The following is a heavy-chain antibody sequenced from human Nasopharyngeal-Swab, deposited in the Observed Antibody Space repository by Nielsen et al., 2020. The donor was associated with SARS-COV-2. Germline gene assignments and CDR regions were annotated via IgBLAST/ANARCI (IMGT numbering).Heavy chain of an antibody. CDR2: IYTSGST. D-gene: IGHD3-3*01. Sequence: SETLSLTCAVYGGSFSGYYWSWIRQPAGKGLEWIGRIYTSGSTNYNPSLKSRVTISVDTSKNQFSLKLSSVTAADTAVYYCARVKYYDFWSGYYLNYYYGMDVWGQGTTVTVSS. J-gene: IGHJ6*02. CDR1: GGSFSGYY. V-gene: IGHV4-59*10. CDR3: ARVKYYDFWSGYYLNYYYGMDV.